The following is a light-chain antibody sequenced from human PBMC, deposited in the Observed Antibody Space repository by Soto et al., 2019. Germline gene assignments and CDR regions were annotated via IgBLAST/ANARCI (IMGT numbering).Light chain of an antibody. Sequence: DIQMTQSPSTLSASVGDRVTITCRANQSISSWLAWYQQKPGTAPKLLIYKASTLESGVPSRFSGIRSGTEFTLSVSSLQPDDFATYYCQQYNDSFPYTFGQGTKLEIK. CDR3: QQYNDSFPYT. J-gene: IGKJ2*01. V-gene: IGKV1-5*03. CDR1: QSISSW. CDR2: KAS.